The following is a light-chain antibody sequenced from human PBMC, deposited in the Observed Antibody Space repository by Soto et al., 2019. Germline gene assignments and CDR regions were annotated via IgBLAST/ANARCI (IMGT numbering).Light chain of an antibody. CDR2: GNT. J-gene: IGLJ1*01. CDR1: SSNIGTGYD. V-gene: IGLV1-40*01. CDR3: QSHNSSLHASV. Sequence: QSVLTQPPSVSGAPGQRVTISCTGSSSNIGTGYDVHWYLQLRGTAPKLLIYGNTNRPSGVPDRLSGSKSGSSASLAITGLQAEDEADYYCQSHNSSLHASVFGTGTKLTVL.